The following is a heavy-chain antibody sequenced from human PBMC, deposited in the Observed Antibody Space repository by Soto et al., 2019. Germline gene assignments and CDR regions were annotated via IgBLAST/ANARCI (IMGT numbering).Heavy chain of an antibody. V-gene: IGHV1-58*02. CDR1: GFTFTISA. J-gene: IGHJ4*02. CDR3: ARDLGGWPDY. Sequence: ASVKVSCKASGFTFTISAMQWGRQSRGQRLEWIGWIVVGSGSTKYAQKFQERVTITRDISASTAYMELSSLRSEDTAVYYCARDLGGWPDYWGPGTLVTVSS. D-gene: IGHD2-15*01. CDR2: IVVGSGST.